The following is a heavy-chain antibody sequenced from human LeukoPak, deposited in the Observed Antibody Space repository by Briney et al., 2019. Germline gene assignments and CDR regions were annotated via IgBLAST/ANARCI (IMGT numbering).Heavy chain of an antibody. CDR3: ARQDYDILTGRFDY. CDR2: IRYVGSNK. D-gene: IGHD3-9*01. J-gene: IGHJ4*02. CDR1: GFTFSRYG. V-gene: IGHV3-30*02. Sequence: GGSLRLSCAASGFTFSRYGMHWVRQAPGKGLEWVAFIRYVGSNKYYADSVKGRFTISRDNAKNSLYLQMNSLRAEDTAVYYCARQDYDILTGRFDYWGQGTLVTVSS.